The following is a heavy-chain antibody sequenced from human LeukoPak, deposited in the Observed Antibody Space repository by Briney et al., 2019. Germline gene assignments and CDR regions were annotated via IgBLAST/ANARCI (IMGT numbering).Heavy chain of an antibody. V-gene: IGHV3-66*01. CDR1: GFTVSSNY. J-gene: IGHJ6*02. CDR2: IYSGGST. CDR3: AKDSMVRGVPSLGMDV. Sequence: PPAGSLRLSCAASGFTVSSNYMSWVRQAPGKGLEWLSVIYSGGSTFYADSVKGRFSISRDTSKNTLYLQMNGLRAEDTAVYYCAKDSMVRGVPSLGMDVWGQGTTVTVSS. D-gene: IGHD3-10*01.